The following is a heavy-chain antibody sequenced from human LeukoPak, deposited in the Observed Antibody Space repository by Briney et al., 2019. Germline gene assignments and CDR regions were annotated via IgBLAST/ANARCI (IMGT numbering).Heavy chain of an antibody. CDR3: ANSHDSSGYYYGYYFDY. V-gene: IGHV3-23*01. D-gene: IGHD3-22*01. CDR1: GFTFSGYA. J-gene: IGHJ4*02. CDR2: ISGSGGST. Sequence: QPGGSLRLSCAASGFTFSGYAMSWVRQAPGKGLEWVSAISGSGGSTYYADSVKGRFTISRDNSKNTLYLQMNSLRAEDTAVYYCANSHDSSGYYYGYYFDYWGQGTLVTVSS.